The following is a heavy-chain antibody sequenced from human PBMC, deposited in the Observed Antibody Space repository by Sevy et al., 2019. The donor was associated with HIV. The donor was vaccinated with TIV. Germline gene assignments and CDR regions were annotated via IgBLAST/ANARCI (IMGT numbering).Heavy chain of an antibody. D-gene: IGHD3-22*01. Sequence: ASVKVSCKVSGKSLTAFSMHWVRQAPGKGLEWMGSFDPEDGETIDAQKLQGRLTMTEDTSTDTAYMELSRLRSEDTAVYYCATTKDYYETSGSPFDYWCQGTLVTVSS. CDR1: GKSLTAFS. J-gene: IGHJ4*02. CDR3: ATTKDYYETSGSPFDY. CDR2: FDPEDGET. V-gene: IGHV1-24*01.